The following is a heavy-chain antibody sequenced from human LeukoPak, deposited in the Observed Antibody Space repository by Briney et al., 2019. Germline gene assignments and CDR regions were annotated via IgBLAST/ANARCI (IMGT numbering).Heavy chain of an antibody. Sequence: GASVKVSCKASGYTFTTYGITWVRQAPGQGLEWMGWISAYNGNTNYAQKLQGRVTMTTDTSTSTAYMELRSLRSDDTAVYYCARGHWEGSGSYYHGQDSWGQGTLVTVSS. V-gene: IGHV1-18*01. CDR2: ISAYNGNT. CDR1: GYTFTTYG. J-gene: IGHJ4*02. D-gene: IGHD3-10*01. CDR3: ARGHWEGSGSYYHGQDS.